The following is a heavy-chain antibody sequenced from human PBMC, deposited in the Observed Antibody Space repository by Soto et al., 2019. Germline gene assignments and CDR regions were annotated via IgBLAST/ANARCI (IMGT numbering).Heavy chain of an antibody. CDR3: ARDPSSFLGRVCGMDV. Sequence: QVQPVQSGAEVKKPGDSVKVSCKASGYSFTGHYMHWVRRAPGQGLEWMGWVNLNTGGTDYAQEFQGRVTMTTATSIRTVYLEVTRLKFDDTAIYYCARDPSSFLGRVCGMDVWGQGTAVTVSS. V-gene: IGHV1-2*02. CDR1: GYSFTGHY. J-gene: IGHJ6*02. CDR2: VNLNTGGT.